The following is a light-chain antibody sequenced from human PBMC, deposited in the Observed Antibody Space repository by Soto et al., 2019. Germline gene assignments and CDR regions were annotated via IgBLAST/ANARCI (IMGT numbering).Light chain of an antibody. J-gene: IGLJ2*01. Sequence: QPVLTQAPSASASLGASVKLTCTLSSGHSSYAIAWHQQQPEKGPRYLMKLNSDGSHNKGDGIPDRFSGSSSGAERYLTISSLQSEDEADYYCQNWGTGIPNVLFGGGTKLTVL. CDR1: SGHSSYA. V-gene: IGLV4-69*01. CDR2: LNSDGSH. CDR3: QNWGTGIPNVL.